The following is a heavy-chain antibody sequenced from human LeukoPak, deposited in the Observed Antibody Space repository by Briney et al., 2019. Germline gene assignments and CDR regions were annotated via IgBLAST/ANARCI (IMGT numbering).Heavy chain of an antibody. D-gene: IGHD3-22*01. V-gene: IGHV3-33*01. J-gene: IGHJ6*02. CDR1: GFTFSSYG. Sequence: GRSLRLSCAASGFTFSSYGMHWVRQAPGKGLEWVAVIWYDGSNKYYADSVKGRFTISRDNSKNTLYLQMNSLRAEDTAVYYCARERIYCDSSGFDRNYYYYYGMDVWGQGTTVTVSS. CDR3: ARERIYCDSSGFDRNYYYYYGMDV. CDR2: IWYDGSNK.